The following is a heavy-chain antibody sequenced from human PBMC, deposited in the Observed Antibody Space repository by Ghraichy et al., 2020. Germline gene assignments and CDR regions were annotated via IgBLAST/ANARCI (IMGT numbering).Heavy chain of an antibody. CDR3: ARDSVAKNYIYHYAMDV. Sequence: GGSLRLSCAASGFTFRDYVFTWVRQAPGKGLEWVSGISASGDSSYYADSVKGRFTMSKDRSKNTVYLEMNSLRVEDTAVYYCARDSVAKNYIYHYAMDVWGQGTSVTVSS. J-gene: IGHJ6*02. CDR2: ISASGDSS. V-gene: IGHV3-23*01. CDR1: GFTFRDYV. D-gene: IGHD3-10*01.